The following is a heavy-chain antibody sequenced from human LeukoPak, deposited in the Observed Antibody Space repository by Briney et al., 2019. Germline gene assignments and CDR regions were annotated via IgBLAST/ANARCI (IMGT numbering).Heavy chain of an antibody. Sequence: PSQTLSLTCTVSGGSISSYYWSWIRQPPGKGLEWIGYIYYSGSTNYNPSLKSRVTISVDTSKNQFSLKLSSVTAADTAVYYCARVGDIAEYFQHWGQGTLVTVSS. D-gene: IGHD3-16*02. V-gene: IGHV4-59*01. CDR2: IYYSGST. J-gene: IGHJ1*01. CDR3: ARVGDIAEYFQH. CDR1: GGSISSYY.